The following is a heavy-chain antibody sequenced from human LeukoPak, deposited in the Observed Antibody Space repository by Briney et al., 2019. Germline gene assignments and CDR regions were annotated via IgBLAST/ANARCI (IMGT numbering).Heavy chain of an antibody. CDR1: GFTFSDYY. D-gene: IGHD3-9*01. V-gene: IGHV3-11*01. CDR3: ARGYYDILTGYYYYYYGMDV. J-gene: IGHJ6*02. CDR2: ISSSGSTI. Sequence: GGSLRLSCAASGFTFSDYYMSWIRQAPGKGLEWVSYISSSGSTIYYADSVKGRFTISRDSAKNSLYLQMNSLRAEDTAVYYCARGYYDILTGYYYYYYGMDVWGQGTTVTVSS.